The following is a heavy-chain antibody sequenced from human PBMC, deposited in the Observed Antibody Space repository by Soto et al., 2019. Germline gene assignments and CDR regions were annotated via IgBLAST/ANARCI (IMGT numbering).Heavy chain of an antibody. D-gene: IGHD3-22*01. Sequence: PSETLYLTCTVSGGSISSGGYYWSWIRQHPGKGLEWIGYIYYSGSTYYNPSLKSRVTISVDTSKNQFSLKLSSVTAADTAVYYCARATLRDYDSSGFNYWGEGTLVTVSS. CDR1: GGSISSGGYY. CDR3: ARATLRDYDSSGFNY. V-gene: IGHV4-31*03. CDR2: IYYSGST. J-gene: IGHJ4*02.